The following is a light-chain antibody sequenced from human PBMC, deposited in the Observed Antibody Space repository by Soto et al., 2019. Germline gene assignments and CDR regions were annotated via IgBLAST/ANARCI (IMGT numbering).Light chain of an antibody. Sequence: DIQMTQSPSTLSAGVGDRVTITCRASQRISTYLNWYQQKPGKAPTLLIYAASSLQSGVPSRFSGGGSGTDFTLTISTLQPEDFATYFCQQCYSSPRTFDQGTKVEIK. CDR2: AAS. V-gene: IGKV1-39*01. J-gene: IGKJ1*01. CDR1: QRISTY. CDR3: QQCYSSPRT.